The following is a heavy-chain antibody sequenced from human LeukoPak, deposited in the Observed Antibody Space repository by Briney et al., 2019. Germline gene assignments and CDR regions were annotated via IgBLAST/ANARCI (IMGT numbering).Heavy chain of an antibody. Sequence: SETLSLTCTVSGDSISSGGYYWSWIRQPPGKGLEWVGHTYYSGSTYYNPSLKSRVSMSVGTSKNQFSLKLSSVTAADTAVYYCARGKVVAGTPGQNSWDHWGQGTLVTVSS. CDR1: GDSISSGGYY. CDR2: TYYSGST. J-gene: IGHJ4*02. V-gene: IGHV4-61*08. D-gene: IGHD6-19*01. CDR3: ARGKVVAGTPGQNSWDH.